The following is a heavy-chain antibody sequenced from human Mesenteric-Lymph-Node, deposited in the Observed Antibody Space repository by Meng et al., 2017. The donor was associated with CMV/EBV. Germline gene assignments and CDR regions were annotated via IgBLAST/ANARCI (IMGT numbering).Heavy chain of an antibody. CDR1: GFTFDRSA. CDR3: AKDLSTVTSPYYYGMDV. CDR2: ISWNSYRI. Sequence: SLKISCAASGFTFDRSAMHWVRQAPGKGLEWVSGISWNSYRIGYADSVKGRFTISRDNARNSLYLQMNSLRADDTALYYCAKDLSTVTSPYYYGMDVWGQGTTVTVSS. J-gene: IGHJ6*02. D-gene: IGHD4-17*01. V-gene: IGHV3-9*01.